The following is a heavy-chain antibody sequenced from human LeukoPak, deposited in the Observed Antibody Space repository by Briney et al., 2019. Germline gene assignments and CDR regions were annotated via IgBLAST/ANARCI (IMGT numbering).Heavy chain of an antibody. J-gene: IGHJ4*02. Sequence: PGGSLRLSCAASVFTFSSYWMSWVRQAPGKGREGVANIKQEGSEKYYVESVKGRFTISRDNAKNSLYLQMNSLRAEDTAVYYCARECSGGSCYYNPDLDYWGQGTLVTVSS. D-gene: IGHD2-15*01. V-gene: IGHV3-7*01. CDR1: VFTFSSYW. CDR3: ARECSGGSCYYNPDLDY. CDR2: IKQEGSEK.